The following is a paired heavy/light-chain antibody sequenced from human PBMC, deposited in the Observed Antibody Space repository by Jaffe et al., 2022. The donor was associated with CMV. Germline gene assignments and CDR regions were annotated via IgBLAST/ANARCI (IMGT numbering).Light chain of an antibody. CDR1: QSVSSY. V-gene: IGKV3-11*01. Sequence: EIVLTQSPATLSLSPGERATLSCRASQSVSSYLAWYQQKPGQAPRLLIYDASNRATGIPARFSGSGSGTDFTLTISSLEPEDFAVYYCQQRSNSLTFGPGTKVDIK. CDR2: DAS. CDR3: QQRSNSLT. J-gene: IGKJ3*01.
Heavy chain of an antibody. CDR1: GGTFSSYA. CDR2: IIPIFGTA. V-gene: IGHV1-69*01. J-gene: IGHJ6*02. CDR3: ARDRWGDFWSGYYHYGMDV. D-gene: IGHD3-3*01. Sequence: QVQLVQSGAEVKKPGSSVKVSCKASGGTFSSYAISWVRQAPGQGLEWMGGIIPIFGTANYAQKFQGRVTITADESTSTAYMELSSLRSEDTAVYYCARDRWGDFWSGYYHYGMDVWGQGTTVTVSS.